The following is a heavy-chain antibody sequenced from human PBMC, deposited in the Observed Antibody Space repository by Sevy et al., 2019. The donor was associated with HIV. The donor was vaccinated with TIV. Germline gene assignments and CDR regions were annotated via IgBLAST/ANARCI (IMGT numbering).Heavy chain of an antibody. D-gene: IGHD1-26*01. Sequence: SETLSLTCPVSGGSITSLYWNWIRQPPGKGLEWIANIYYNGHINYNPSLKSRVTLSLDTSKNQFSLRLSSVTAADTAMYYCAGENAWGRDYSWGQGTLVTVSS. J-gene: IGHJ4*02. V-gene: IGHV4-59*08. CDR3: AGENAWGRDYS. CDR1: GGSITSLY. CDR2: IYYNGHI.